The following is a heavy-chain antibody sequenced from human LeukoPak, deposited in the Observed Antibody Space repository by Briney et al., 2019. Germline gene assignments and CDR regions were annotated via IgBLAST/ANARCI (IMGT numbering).Heavy chain of an antibody. CDR1: GFTFSSYG. D-gene: IGHD6-19*01. J-gene: IGHJ4*02. V-gene: IGHV3-33*08. CDR2: IWYGGSNK. Sequence: PGRSLRLSCAASGFTFSSYGMHWVRQAPGKGLEWVAVIWYGGSNKYYADSVKGRFTISRDNARNTLYLQMNSLRAEDTAVYFCARAGWYRFDYWGQGTLVTVSS. CDR3: ARAGWYRFDY.